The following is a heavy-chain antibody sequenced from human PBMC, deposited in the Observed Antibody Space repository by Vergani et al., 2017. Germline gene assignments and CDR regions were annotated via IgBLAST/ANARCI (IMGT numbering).Heavy chain of an antibody. CDR1: GFTFIMHA. V-gene: IGHV3-23*01. CDR3: AKVGRSELAGTFGAYDI. D-gene: IGHD6-19*01. J-gene: IGHJ3*02. Sequence: EVQLLESGGDLVQPGGSLRLSCAASGFTFIMHAMSWVRQAPGKGLEWVSTLSASDRRTHYADSVKGRFTISRDISKKTLFLHMNSLRPEDTAVYYCAKVGRSELAGTFGAYDIWGQGTMVTVSS. CDR2: LSASDRRT.